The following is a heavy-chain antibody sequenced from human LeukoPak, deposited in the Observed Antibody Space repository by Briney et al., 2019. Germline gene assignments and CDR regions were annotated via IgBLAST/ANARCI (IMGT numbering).Heavy chain of an antibody. Sequence: SETLSLTCTVSGGSISSYYWSWIRQPPGKGLEWIGYIYYSGSTNYKPSLKSRVTISVDTSKNQFSLKLSSVTAADTAVYYCARDFVDGDYEGFDYWGQGTLVTVSS. D-gene: IGHD4-17*01. CDR3: ARDFVDGDYEGFDY. CDR2: IYYSGST. J-gene: IGHJ4*02. CDR1: GGSISSYY. V-gene: IGHV4-59*12.